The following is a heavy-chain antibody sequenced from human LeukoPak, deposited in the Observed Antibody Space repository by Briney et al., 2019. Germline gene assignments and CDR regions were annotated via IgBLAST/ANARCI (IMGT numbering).Heavy chain of an antibody. V-gene: IGHV3-15*01. Sequence: GGSLRLSCAASGFTFSNAWMSWVRQAPGKGLEWVGRIKSKTDGGTTDYAAPVKGRFAISRDDSKNTLYLQMNSLKTEDTAVYYCTTAYPYGDYVHWGQGTLVTVSS. CDR2: IKSKTDGGTT. D-gene: IGHD4-17*01. CDR1: GFTFSNAW. J-gene: IGHJ4*02. CDR3: TTAYPYGDYVH.